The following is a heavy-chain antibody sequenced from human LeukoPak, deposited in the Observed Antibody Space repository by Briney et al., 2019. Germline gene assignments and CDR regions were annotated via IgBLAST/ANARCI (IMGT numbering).Heavy chain of an antibody. V-gene: IGHV3-21*01. J-gene: IGHJ6*02. CDR1: GFTFSSYS. D-gene: IGHD2-21*01. Sequence: GGSLRLSCAASGFTFSSYSMNWVRQAPGKGLEWVSSISSSSSYIYYADSVKGQFTISRDNAKNSLYLQMNSLRAEDTAVYYCARFRHIDGMDVWGQGTTVTVSS. CDR3: ARFRHIDGMDV. CDR2: ISSSSSYI.